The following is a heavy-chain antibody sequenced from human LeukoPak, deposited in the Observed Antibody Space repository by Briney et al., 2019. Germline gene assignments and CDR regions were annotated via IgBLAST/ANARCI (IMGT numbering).Heavy chain of an antibody. Sequence: SETLSLTCAVSGGSISSTHWWTWVRQPPGKRLEWIGEIYGNGGTNYNPSLKSRVTISVDKSQNQFSLRLTSVTAADTAVYFCARSSGWGKGDYWGQGTLVTVSS. CDR3: ARSSGWGKGDY. CDR1: GGSISSTHW. J-gene: IGHJ4*02. CDR2: IYGNGGT. D-gene: IGHD6-19*01. V-gene: IGHV4-4*02.